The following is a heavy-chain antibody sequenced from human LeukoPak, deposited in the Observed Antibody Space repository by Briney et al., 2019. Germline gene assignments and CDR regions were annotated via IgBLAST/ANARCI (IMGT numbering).Heavy chain of an antibody. CDR3: AREHDYVWGSYRYSLGY. J-gene: IGHJ4*02. CDR2: MSFDGDSK. CDR1: GFTFSTYP. Sequence: GGSLRLSCAASGFTFSTYPMHWVRQAPGKGLEWVAVMSFDGDSKYYSDSVRGRFIVSRDNAKSTLYLQMNSLRAEDTAVYYCAREHDYVWGSYRYSLGYWGQGTLVTVSS. V-gene: IGHV3-30-3*01. D-gene: IGHD3-16*02.